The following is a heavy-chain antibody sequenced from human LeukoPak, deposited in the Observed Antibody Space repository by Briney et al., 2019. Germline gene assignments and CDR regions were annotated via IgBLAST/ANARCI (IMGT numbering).Heavy chain of an antibody. J-gene: IGHJ4*02. V-gene: IGHV1-8*01. D-gene: IGHD3-10*01. CDR1: GYTFTSYD. CDR3: ARRKSGHRGGAREYYFDY. Sequence: ASVKVSCKASGYTFTSYDINWVRQATGQGLEWMGWMNPNSGNTDYALKFQGRVTMTRNTSISTAYMELSSLRSEDTAVYYCARRKSGHRGGAREYYFDYWGQGTLVTVSS. CDR2: MNPNSGNT.